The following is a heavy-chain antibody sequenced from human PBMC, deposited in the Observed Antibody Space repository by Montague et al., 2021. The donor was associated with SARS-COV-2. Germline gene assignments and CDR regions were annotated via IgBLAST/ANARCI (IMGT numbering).Heavy chain of an antibody. CDR3: AAQTDYYYYSLDV. Sequence: SETLSLTYAVSGGSIRNYYWSWIRQPPGRGLELIAYIYDSGNVDYNPSLKSRVTILVDTSKNQFSLKLSSVTAADTAVYYCAAQTDYYYYSLDVWGQGTTATVS. V-gene: IGHV4-59*08. CDR2: IYDSGNV. J-gene: IGHJ6*02. CDR1: GGSIRNYY.